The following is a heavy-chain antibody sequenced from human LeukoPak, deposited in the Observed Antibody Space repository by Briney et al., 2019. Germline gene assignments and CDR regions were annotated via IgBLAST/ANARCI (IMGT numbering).Heavy chain of an antibody. CDR3: ARDDCGDTCYPGGY. V-gene: IGHV1-3*01. Sequence: ASVKVSCKASGYTFTAHAVHWVRQAPGQRPEWMGWINAGNGDTKYSHHFQGRVTITRDTSASTAYMEMSSLTSEDTALYYCARDDCGDTCYPGGYWGQGTLVTVSS. D-gene: IGHD2-21*01. J-gene: IGHJ4*02. CDR2: INAGNGDT. CDR1: GYTFTAHA.